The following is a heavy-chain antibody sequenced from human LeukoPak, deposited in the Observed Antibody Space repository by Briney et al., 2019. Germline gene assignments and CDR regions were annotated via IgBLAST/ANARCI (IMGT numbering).Heavy chain of an antibody. D-gene: IGHD3-10*01. CDR1: GGTFSSYA. J-gene: IGHJ5*02. CDR2: INAGNGNT. Sequence: ASVKVSCKASGGTFSSYANSWVRQAPGQRLEWMGWINAGNGNTRYSQKFQGRVTITRDTSASTAYMELSSLRSEDTAVYYCARDRVVRGGNWFDPWGQGTLVTVSS. CDR3: ARDRVVRGGNWFDP. V-gene: IGHV1-3*01.